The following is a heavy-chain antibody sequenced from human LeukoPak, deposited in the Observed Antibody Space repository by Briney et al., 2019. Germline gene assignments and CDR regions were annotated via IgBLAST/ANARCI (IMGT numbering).Heavy chain of an antibody. CDR2: MSDSGNT. Sequence: SETLSLTCTISGDSITNQYWSWIRQPPGKGLEWLGLMSDSGNTKFHPSLMSRVTMSVDRSKNQVSLKLTSVTAADTAVYYCARVSLYDSSASFFASYYYYMDVWGKGTTVTV. CDR3: ARVSLYDSSASFFASYYYYMDV. V-gene: IGHV4-59*11. J-gene: IGHJ6*03. CDR1: GDSITNQY. D-gene: IGHD3-22*01.